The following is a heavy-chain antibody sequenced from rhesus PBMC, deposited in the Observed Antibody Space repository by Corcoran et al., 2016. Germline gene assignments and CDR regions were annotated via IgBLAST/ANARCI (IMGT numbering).Heavy chain of an antibody. J-gene: IGHJ4*01. CDR2: GEPEDGEA. CDR1: GYTFTAHY. V-gene: IGHV1-111*02. D-gene: IGHD6-31*01. Sequence: EVQLVQSGAEVKKPGASVKISCKASGYTFTAHYLTWVRQPPGKGLEGRGVGEPEDGEADYAKKFQNRVTINADMATDTSYMELSSLRSEDTAVYYCASRSGSFDYWGQGVLVTVSS. CDR3: ASRSGSFDY.